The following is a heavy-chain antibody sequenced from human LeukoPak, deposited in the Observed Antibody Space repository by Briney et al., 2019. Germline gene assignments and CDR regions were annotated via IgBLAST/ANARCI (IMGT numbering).Heavy chain of an antibody. CDR2: IYYSGST. D-gene: IGHD6-19*01. V-gene: IGHV4-59*12. J-gene: IGHJ4*02. CDR1: GGSLSSYY. Sequence: SETLSLTCTVSGGSLSSYYWSWVRQPPGKGLEWIGSIYYSGSTDYNPSLKSRVTMSVDTSKNQFSLRLRSVTAADTAMYYCARGTLYRGWSYYLDFWGQGGQVTVSS. CDR3: ARGTLYRGWSYYLDF.